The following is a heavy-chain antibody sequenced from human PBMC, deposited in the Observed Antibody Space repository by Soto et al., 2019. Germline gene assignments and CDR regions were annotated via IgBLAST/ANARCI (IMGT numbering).Heavy chain of an antibody. CDR2: ISSDGSEK. D-gene: IGHD3-10*01. V-gene: IGHV3-30*18. Sequence: QVKLVESGGGVVQPGGSLRISCAASGFSSFGIHWVRQAPGKGLEWVAVISSDGSEKHYADSVEGRFTISRDTLKNTLYLQMNSLRAEDTAVYYCAKDAYYGSSGFYYYFDHWGQGTLVTVSS. CDR3: AKDAYYGSSGFYYYFDH. CDR1: GFSSFG. J-gene: IGHJ4*02.